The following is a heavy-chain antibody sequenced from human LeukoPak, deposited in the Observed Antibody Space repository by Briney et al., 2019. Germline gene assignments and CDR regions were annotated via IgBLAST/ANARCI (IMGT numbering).Heavy chain of an antibody. Sequence: SETLSLTCDVSGDSISSSTYYWAWIRQPPGKGLEWVGSIYYTGSTYYNPSLKSRVTISLDTSKNQFSLKLSSVTAADTAVYYRARDRYDFWSGYYRSSAFDIWGQGTMVTVSS. CDR1: GDSISSSTYY. J-gene: IGHJ3*02. D-gene: IGHD3-3*01. CDR3: ARDRYDFWSGYYRSSAFDI. V-gene: IGHV4-39*07. CDR2: IYYTGST.